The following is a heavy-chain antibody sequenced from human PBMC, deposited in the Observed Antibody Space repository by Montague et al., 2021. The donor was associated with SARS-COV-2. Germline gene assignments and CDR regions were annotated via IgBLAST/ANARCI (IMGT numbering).Heavy chain of an antibody. CDR1: GDSIRESH. Sequence: SETLSLTCTVSGDSIRESHWSWIRQPPGKGLEWIGYIDNGGSTXXXPAXXXRVALTVSASNNQFYLTLRSVTAADTAVYYCARLTGSRVYYYHYGLDVWGQGTTVTVSS. CDR2: IDNGGST. V-gene: IGHV4-4*09. CDR3: ARLTGSRVYYYHYGLDV. D-gene: IGHD1-20*01. J-gene: IGHJ6*02.